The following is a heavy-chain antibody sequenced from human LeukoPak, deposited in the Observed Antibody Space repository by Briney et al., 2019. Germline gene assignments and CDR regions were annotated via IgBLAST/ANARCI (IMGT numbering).Heavy chain of an antibody. D-gene: IGHD7-27*01. Sequence: SETLSHTCAVYGGSFSGYYWSWIRQPPGKGLEWIGEINHSGSTNYNPSLKSRVTISVDTSKKQFSLKLSSVTAADTAVYYCASRAGDPFAFDIWGQGTMVTVSS. CDR3: ASRAGDPFAFDI. CDR2: INHSGST. CDR1: GGSFSGYY. J-gene: IGHJ3*02. V-gene: IGHV4-34*01.